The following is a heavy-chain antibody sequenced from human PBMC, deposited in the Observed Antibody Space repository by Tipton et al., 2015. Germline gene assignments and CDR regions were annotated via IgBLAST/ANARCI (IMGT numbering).Heavy chain of an antibody. CDR2: IYYSGST. CDR3: AREVWYYDSSGYDY. D-gene: IGHD3-22*01. J-gene: IGHJ4*02. CDR1: GGSVISGSYY. V-gene: IGHV4-61*01. Sequence: TLSLTCTVSGGSVISGSYYWSWIRQPPGKGLEWIGYIYYSGSTNYNPSLKSRVTMSVDTSKNQFSLHLSSVTAADTAVYYCAREVWYYDSSGYDYWGQGTLVTVSS.